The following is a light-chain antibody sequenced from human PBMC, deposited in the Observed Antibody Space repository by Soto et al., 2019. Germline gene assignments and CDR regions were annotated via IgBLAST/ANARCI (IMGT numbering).Light chain of an antibody. Sequence: DIPMTQSPSSLSASVGDRVTITCRASQGISNYLAWYQQKPGKVPKLLIYAASTLQRGVPTRFSGRGSGTDFTLTISRLQPEDFATYSCQQLSGYPWTFGQGTKVEIK. CDR2: AAS. V-gene: IGKV1-9*01. J-gene: IGKJ1*01. CDR3: QQLSGYPWT. CDR1: QGISNY.